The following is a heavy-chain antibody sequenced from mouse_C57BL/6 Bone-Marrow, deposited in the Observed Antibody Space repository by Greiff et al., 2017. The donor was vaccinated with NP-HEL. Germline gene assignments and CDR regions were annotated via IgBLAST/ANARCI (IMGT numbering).Heavy chain of an antibody. J-gene: IGHJ3*01. V-gene: IGHV14-4*01. CDR1: GFNIKDDY. D-gene: IGHD4-1*01. CDR2: IDPENGDT. Sequence: VHVQQSGAELVRPGASVKLSCTASGFNIKDDYMHWVKQRPEQGLEWIGWIDPENGDTEYASKFQGKATITADTSSNTAYLQLSSLTSEDTAVYYCTTISNWDAYWGQGTLVTVSA. CDR3: TTISNWDAY.